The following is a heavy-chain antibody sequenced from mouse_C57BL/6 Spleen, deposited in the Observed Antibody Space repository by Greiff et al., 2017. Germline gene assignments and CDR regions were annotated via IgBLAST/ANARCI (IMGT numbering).Heavy chain of an antibody. D-gene: IGHD5-1*01. V-gene: IGHV14-2*01. CDR3: ARSASTRYARDY. Sequence: VQLQQSGAELVKPGASVKLSCTASGFNITDYYMHWVKQRTEQGLEWIGRIDPEDGDTKYAPKFQGKATITADTSSNTAYLELSSLTSEDTAVYYCARSASTRYARDYWGQGTTVTVSS. J-gene: IGHJ4*01. CDR2: IDPEDGDT. CDR1: GFNITDYY.